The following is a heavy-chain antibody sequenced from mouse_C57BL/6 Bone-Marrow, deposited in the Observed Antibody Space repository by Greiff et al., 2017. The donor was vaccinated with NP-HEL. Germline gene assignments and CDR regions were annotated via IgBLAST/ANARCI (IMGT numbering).Heavy chain of an antibody. CDR3: ASPYDYYVAWFAY. CDR1: GFTFSSYG. CDR2: ISSGGSYT. J-gene: IGHJ3*01. Sequence: EVQVVESGGDLVKPGGSLKLSCAASGFTFSSYGMSWVRQTPDKRLEWVATISSGGSYTYYPDSVKGRFTIARDNAKNTLYLQMSSLKSEDTAMYYGASPYDYYVAWFAYWGQGTLVTVSA. D-gene: IGHD1-1*01. V-gene: IGHV5-6*01.